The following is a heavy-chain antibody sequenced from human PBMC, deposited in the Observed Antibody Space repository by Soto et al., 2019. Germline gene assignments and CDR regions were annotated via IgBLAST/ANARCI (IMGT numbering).Heavy chain of an antibody. V-gene: IGHV4-59*01. CDR1: GGSISSYY. D-gene: IGHD1-1*01. Sequence: SETLSLTCTVSGGSISSYYWSWIRQPPGKGLEWIGYIYYSGSTNYNPSLKSRVTISVDTSKNQFSLKLSSVTAADTAVYYCARGSVNWNDAGNYYYYMDVWGKGTTVTVSS. J-gene: IGHJ6*03. CDR3: ARGSVNWNDAGNYYYYMDV. CDR2: IYYSGST.